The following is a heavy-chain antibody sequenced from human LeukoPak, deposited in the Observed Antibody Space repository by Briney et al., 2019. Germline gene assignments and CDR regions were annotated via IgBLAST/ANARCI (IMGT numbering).Heavy chain of an antibody. CDR2: ISYDGSSK. V-gene: IGHV3-30*18. J-gene: IGHJ4*02. CDR3: AKERWPNCGGDCYSDY. D-gene: IGHD2-21*02. Sequence: GGSLRLSCAVSGFTFSSYGMHWVRQAPGKGLEWVAVISYDGSSKDYADSVKGRFTISRDNSKKTLYLQMNSLRPEDTAQYYCAKERWPNCGGDCYSDYWGQGTLVTVSS. CDR1: GFTFSSYG.